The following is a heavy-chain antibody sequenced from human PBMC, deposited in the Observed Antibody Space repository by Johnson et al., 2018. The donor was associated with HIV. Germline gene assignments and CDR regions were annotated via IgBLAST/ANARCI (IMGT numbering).Heavy chain of an antibody. CDR1: GFTFDDYG. CDR2: INWNGGSK. J-gene: IGHJ3*02. V-gene: IGHV3-20*04. Sequence: VQLVESGGGVVRPGGSLRLSCAASGFTFDDYGMSWVRQAPGKGLEWVSGINWNGGSKGYADSVKGRFTISRDNAKNSLYLQMNSLRAEDTALYYCARDYYYDSSGYYYGNAFDIWGQGTMVTVSS. CDR3: ARDYYYDSSGYYYGNAFDI. D-gene: IGHD3-22*01.